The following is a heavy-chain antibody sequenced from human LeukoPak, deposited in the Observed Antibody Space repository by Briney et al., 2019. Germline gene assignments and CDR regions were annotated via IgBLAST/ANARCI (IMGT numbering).Heavy chain of an antibody. D-gene: IGHD3-22*01. CDR1: GGSFSGYY. V-gene: IGHV4-34*01. J-gene: IGHJ4*02. CDR3: ARATMIVVVPNRTRDFDY. CDR2: INHSGRT. Sequence: ASETLSLTCAVYGGSFSGYYWSWLRQPPGKGLEWIGEINHSGRTNYNPSLKSRVTISVDTSKNQFSLKLSSVTAADTAVYYCARATMIVVVPNRTRDFDYWGQGTLVTVSS.